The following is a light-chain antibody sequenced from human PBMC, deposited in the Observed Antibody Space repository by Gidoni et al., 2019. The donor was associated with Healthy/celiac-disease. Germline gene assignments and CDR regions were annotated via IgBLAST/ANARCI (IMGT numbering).Light chain of an antibody. CDR1: QSVSRSY. CDR2: GAS. CDR3: QQYGSSRALT. J-gene: IGKJ4*01. Sequence: EIVLTPSPGPLSLSPGERATLSCRASQSVSRSYLAWYQQKPGQAPRLLIYGASSRATGIPDRFSGSGSGTDFTLTISRLEPEDFAVYYCQQYGSSRALTFGGGTKVEIK. V-gene: IGKV3-20*01.